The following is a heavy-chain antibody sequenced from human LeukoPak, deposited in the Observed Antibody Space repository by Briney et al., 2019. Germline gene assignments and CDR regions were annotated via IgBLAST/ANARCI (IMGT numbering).Heavy chain of an antibody. CDR3: SRSAYYDGSGNYYDY. D-gene: IGHD3-22*01. CDR1: KFTFSNYG. J-gene: IGHJ4*02. CDR2: ISDGGSTT. V-gene: IGHV3-74*01. Sequence: PGGSLRLSCTASKFTFSNYGMQWVRQAPGKGLEWVSRISDGGSTTTYADSVKGRFTISRDNAKNTLYLQMNGLRAEDTAVYYCSRSAYYDGSGNYYDYWGQGTLVTVSS.